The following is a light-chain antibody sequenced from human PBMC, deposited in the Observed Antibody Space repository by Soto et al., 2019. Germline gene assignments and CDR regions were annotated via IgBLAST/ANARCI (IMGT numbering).Light chain of an antibody. V-gene: IGLV2-8*01. J-gene: IGLJ3*02. CDR3: TSKRGSNNLV. Sequence: QSALTQPPSASGSPGQSVTISCTGTSSDVGGYNFVSWYQQHPGKAPKLIIYEVTKRPSGVPNRFSGSKSGNTASLPVSGLKNDDEADYYCTSKRGSNNLVFGGGTQLTVL. CDR2: EVT. CDR1: SSDVGGYNF.